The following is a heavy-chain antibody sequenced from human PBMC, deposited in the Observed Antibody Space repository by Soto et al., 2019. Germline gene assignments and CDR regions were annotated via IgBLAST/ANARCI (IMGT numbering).Heavy chain of an antibody. V-gene: IGHV3-15*07. CDR1: GFTFSSYA. CDR2: IKSKTDGGTT. Sequence: GGSLRLSCAASGFTFSSYALNWVRQAPGKGLEWVGRIKSKTDGGTTDYAAPVKGRFTISRDDSKNTLYLQMNSLKTEDTAVYYCTTETGDYVFGSYYYGMDVWGQGTTVTVSS. D-gene: IGHD4-17*01. CDR3: TTETGDYVFGSYYYGMDV. J-gene: IGHJ6*02.